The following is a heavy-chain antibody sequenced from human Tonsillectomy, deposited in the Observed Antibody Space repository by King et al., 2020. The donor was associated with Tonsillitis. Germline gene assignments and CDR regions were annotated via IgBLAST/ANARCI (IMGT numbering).Heavy chain of an antibody. CDR2: IYYSGST. Sequence: QMQLQESGPGLLKPSETLSLTCSVSGGSISSTSYYWGWIRQPPGKGLEWIGSIYYSGSTYYNPSLKSRVTISVDTSKNQFSLKLRSVTAADTAVYYCARHPHYYYDSSDYSGAFDSWGQGTLVTVSS. CDR1: GGSISSTSYY. J-gene: IGHJ4*02. CDR3: ARHPHYYYDSSDYSGAFDS. D-gene: IGHD3-22*01. V-gene: IGHV4-39*01.